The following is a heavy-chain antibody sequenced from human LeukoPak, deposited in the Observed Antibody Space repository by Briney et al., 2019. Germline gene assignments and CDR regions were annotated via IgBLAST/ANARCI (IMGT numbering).Heavy chain of an antibody. Sequence: SQTLSLTCTVSGGSISSGSYHWIWIRQPAGKGLEWIGHIYTSGSTNYNPSLRSRVTISVDTSKNQFSLKLSSVTAADTAVYYCARDRAGGDAFDIWGQGTMVTVSS. V-gene: IGHV4-61*09. CDR3: ARDRAGGDAFDI. CDR1: GGSISSGSYH. CDR2: IYTSGST. D-gene: IGHD4-23*01. J-gene: IGHJ3*02.